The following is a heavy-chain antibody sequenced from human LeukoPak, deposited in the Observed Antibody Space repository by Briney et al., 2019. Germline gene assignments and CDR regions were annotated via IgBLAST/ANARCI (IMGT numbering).Heavy chain of an antibody. CDR2: IIPIFGTA. Sequence: GASVKVSCKASGGTFSSYAISWVRQAPGQGLEWMGGIIPIFGTANYAQKFRGRVTITADKSTRTAYMELSSLRSEDTAVYYCARGGQSAIAAAGTGPDYWGQGTLVTVSS. D-gene: IGHD6-13*01. CDR3: ARGGQSAIAAAGTGPDY. CDR1: GGTFSSYA. V-gene: IGHV1-69*06. J-gene: IGHJ4*02.